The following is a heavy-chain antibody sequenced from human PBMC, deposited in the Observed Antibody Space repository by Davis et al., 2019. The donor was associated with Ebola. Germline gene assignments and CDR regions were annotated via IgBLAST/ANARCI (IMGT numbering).Heavy chain of an antibody. CDR1: FFSFPTFY. CDR3: ARGVVVRGVSYYAMDG. J-gene: IGHJ6*04. Sequence: GESLKISCASSFFSFPTFYMHWVRQAPGKGLEWVSGIKTAGDTYYPGSVKGRFTISRENAKNSLYLQMNSLRAGDTAVYYCARGVVVRGVSYYAMDGRGKG. V-gene: IGHV3-13*01. D-gene: IGHD3-10*01. CDR2: IKTAGDT.